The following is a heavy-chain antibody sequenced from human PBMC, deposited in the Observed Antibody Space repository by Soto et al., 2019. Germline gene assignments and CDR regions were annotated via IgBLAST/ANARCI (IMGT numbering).Heavy chain of an antibody. D-gene: IGHD1-20*01. V-gene: IGHV4-39*01. J-gene: IGHJ4*02. Sequence: QLQLQESGPGLVKPSETLSLTCAVSGASISGSYYYWAWLRQSPGKGPEGIGSVFYTGFTSYNPSLESSVSVSVDTSKSQFSLKLSAVTAADTAVYYCATSQKGYNWNYFDHWGQGALVTVSS. CDR1: GASISGSYYY. CDR2: VFYTGFT. CDR3: ATSQKGYNWNYFDH.